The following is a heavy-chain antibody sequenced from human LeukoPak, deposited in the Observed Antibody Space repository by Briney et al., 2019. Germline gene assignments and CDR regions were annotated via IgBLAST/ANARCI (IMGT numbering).Heavy chain of an antibody. CDR3: ARDRRITIFGVASVGYFDY. D-gene: IGHD3-3*01. CDR1: GFTFSSYS. Sequence: GGSLRLSCAASGFTFSSYSMNWVRQAPGKGLEWVSSISSSSSYIYYADSVKGRFTISRDNAKNSLYLQMNSLRAEDTAVYYCARDRRITIFGVASVGYFDYWGQGTLVTVSS. J-gene: IGHJ4*02. V-gene: IGHV3-21*01. CDR2: ISSSSSYI.